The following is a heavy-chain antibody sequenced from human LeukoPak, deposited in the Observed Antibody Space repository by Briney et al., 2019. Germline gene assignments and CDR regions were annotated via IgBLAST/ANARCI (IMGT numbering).Heavy chain of an antibody. CDR1: GGSFSGYY. J-gene: IGHJ4*02. Sequence: SETLSLTCAVYGGSFSGYYWSWIRQPPGKGLEWIGEINHSGSTNYNPSLKGRVTISVDTSKNQFSLKLSSVTAADTAVYYCARSSPVGYCSSTSCSTGGDFDYWGQGTLVTVSS. CDR2: INHSGST. CDR3: ARSSPVGYCSSTSCSTGGDFDY. D-gene: IGHD2-2*01. V-gene: IGHV4-34*01.